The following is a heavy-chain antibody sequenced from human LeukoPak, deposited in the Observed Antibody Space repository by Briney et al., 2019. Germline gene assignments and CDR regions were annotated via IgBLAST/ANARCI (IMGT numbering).Heavy chain of an antibody. CDR1: GFTFSSYS. CDR3: ARDLPTVTTFDY. J-gene: IGHJ4*02. Sequence: GGSLRLSRAASGFTFSSYSMNWVRQAPGKGLEWVSSISSSSSYIYYADSVKGRFTISRDNAKNSLYLQMNSLRAEDTAVHYCARDLPTVTTFDYWGQGTLVTVSS. CDR2: ISSSSSYI. V-gene: IGHV3-21*01. D-gene: IGHD4-17*01.